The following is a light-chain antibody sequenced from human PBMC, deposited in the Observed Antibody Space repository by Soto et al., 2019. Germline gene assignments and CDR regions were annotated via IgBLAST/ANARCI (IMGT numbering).Light chain of an antibody. V-gene: IGLV2-8*01. CDR2: EVT. Sequence: QSALTQPPSASGSLEQSVTISCTGTSSDVGGYTYVSWHQQHPGKAPKVMIYEVTKRPPGVPDRFSGSKSGNTASLTVSGLQAEDEADYYCSSFAGGGNPVLLGGGTKVTVL. CDR3: SSFAGGGNPVL. J-gene: IGLJ2*01. CDR1: SSDVGGYTY.